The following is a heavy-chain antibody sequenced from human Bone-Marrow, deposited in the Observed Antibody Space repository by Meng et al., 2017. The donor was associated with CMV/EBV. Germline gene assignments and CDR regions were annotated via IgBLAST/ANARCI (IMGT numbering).Heavy chain of an antibody. Sequence: GESLKISCAAFGFTFSSYRMNWVRQAPGKGLEWVSYISSTSDYIGYADSVKGRFTISRDNARNSLLLQMNRLRVEDKAVYYCARDIRGSDYYYGMDVWGQGTTVTVSS. D-gene: IGHD3-10*01. CDR1: GFTFSSYR. CDR3: ARDIRGSDYYYGMDV. J-gene: IGHJ6*02. V-gene: IGHV3-21*01. CDR2: ISSTSDYI.